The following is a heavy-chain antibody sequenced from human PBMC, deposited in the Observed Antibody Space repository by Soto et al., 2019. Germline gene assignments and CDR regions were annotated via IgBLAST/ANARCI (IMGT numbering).Heavy chain of an antibody. D-gene: IGHD1-7*01. CDR3: ARARITGTTGYYYGLDV. V-gene: IGHV3-33*01. J-gene: IGHJ6*02. CDR2: IWYDGSNT. Sequence: PGGSLRLSCAGSGFNFWSYGMQWVRQAPGRGLEWVAIIWYDGSNTYYIESVKGRFTISRDNSKNTLYLQMNSQRADDSALYFCARARITGTTGYYYGLDVWGQGTTVTVSS. CDR1: GFNFWSYG.